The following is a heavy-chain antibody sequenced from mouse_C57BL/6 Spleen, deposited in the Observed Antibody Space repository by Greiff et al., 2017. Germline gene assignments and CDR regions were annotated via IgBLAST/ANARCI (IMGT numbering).Heavy chain of an antibody. CDR1: GYAFTNYL. D-gene: IGHD1-1*01. CDR3: ARSGYYGSSARCAY. J-gene: IGHJ3*01. V-gene: IGHV1-54*01. Sequence: VQLQQSGAELVRPGTSVKVSCKASGYAFTNYLIEWVKQRPGQGLEWIGVINPGSGGTNYNEKFKGKATLTADKSSSTAYMQLSSLTSEDSAVYFCARSGYYGSSARCAYWGEGSLGTVSA. CDR2: INPGSGGT.